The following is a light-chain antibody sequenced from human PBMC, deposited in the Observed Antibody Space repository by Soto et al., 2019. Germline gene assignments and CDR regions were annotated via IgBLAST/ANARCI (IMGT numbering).Light chain of an antibody. CDR1: QSVSVN. V-gene: IGKV3-15*01. CDR3: HQYNNWPSS. Sequence: EIVMTQSPATLSGSPGERATLSCRTSQSVSVNLAWYHQKPGQAPRLLIYGASITATGIPARFSGSGSGTEFSLTISSLQSEDFAVYYCHQYNNWPSSFGPGTKVQIK. J-gene: IGKJ3*01. CDR2: GAS.